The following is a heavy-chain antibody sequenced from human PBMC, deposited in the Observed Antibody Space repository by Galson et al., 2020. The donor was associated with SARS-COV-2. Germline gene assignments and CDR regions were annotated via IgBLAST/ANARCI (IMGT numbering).Heavy chain of an antibody. Sequence: GESLKISCAASGFTFSSYWMSWVRQAPGKGLEWVANIKQDGSEKYYVDSVKRRFTISRDNAKNSLYLQMNSLRAEDTAVYYCASYKDGYCSGGSCYSGWYFDYWGQGTLVTVSS. CDR2: IKQDGSEK. V-gene: IGHV3-7*01. D-gene: IGHD2-15*01. J-gene: IGHJ4*02. CDR1: GFTFSSYW. CDR3: ASYKDGYCSGGSCYSGWYFDY.